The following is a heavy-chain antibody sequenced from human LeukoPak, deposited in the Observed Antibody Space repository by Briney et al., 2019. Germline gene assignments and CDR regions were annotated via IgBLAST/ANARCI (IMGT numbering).Heavy chain of an antibody. V-gene: IGHV4-31*03. CDR2: IYYSGTT. D-gene: IGHD1-26*01. CDR3: ARGGSGSYYSVYYAVDV. Sequence: SQTLSLTCTVSSGSISSGGNFWSWIRQRPGKGLEWIGFIYYSGTTYSNPSLKSRVAISADTSKNEFSLKLNSLTAADTAVYYCARGGSGSYYSVYYAVDVWGQGTTVTVS. J-gene: IGHJ6*02. CDR1: SGSISSGGNF.